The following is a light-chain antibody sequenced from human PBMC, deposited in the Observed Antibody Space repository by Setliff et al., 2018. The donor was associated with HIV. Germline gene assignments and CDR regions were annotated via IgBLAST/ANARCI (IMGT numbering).Light chain of an antibody. Sequence: SYELTQPPSVSVAPGKTARITCGGNNIGSKSVHWHQQKPGQAPVLVAYDDSDRPSGIPERFSGSNSGNTATLTISRVEAGDEADYYCQVWDSSSDHHYVFGTGTKVTVL. J-gene: IGLJ1*01. CDR3: QVWDSSSDHHYV. CDR1: NIGSKS. CDR2: DDS. V-gene: IGLV3-21*03.